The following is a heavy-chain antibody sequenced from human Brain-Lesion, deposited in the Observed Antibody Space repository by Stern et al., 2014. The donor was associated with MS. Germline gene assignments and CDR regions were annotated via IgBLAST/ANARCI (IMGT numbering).Heavy chain of an antibody. Sequence: QLQLQESGPGLVKPSETLSLTCTVAGGSVSSTSYAWAWIRQPPGKGLEWIGAIYYIGNTYHIPSLKSRLTISLTTSKKQFSLKLGVVTAADTAVYYCAGEEDIRYCSGGSCTGNWFDPWGQGTLVTVSS. D-gene: IGHD2-15*01. CDR1: GGSVSSTSYA. CDR2: IYYIGNT. V-gene: IGHV4-39*01. CDR3: AGEEDIRYCSGGSCTGNWFDP. J-gene: IGHJ5*02.